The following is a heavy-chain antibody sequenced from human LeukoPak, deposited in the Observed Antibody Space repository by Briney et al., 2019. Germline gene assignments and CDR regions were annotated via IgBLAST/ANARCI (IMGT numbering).Heavy chain of an antibody. V-gene: IGHV4-59*01. CDR1: GGSISSYY. CDR3: ARLYENYAIGY. CDR2: IYYSGST. Sequence: SETLSLTCTVSGGSISSYYWSWIRQPPGKGLEWIGYIYYSGSTNYNPSLKSRVTISVDTSKNLFSLKLSSVTAADTAVYYCARLYENYAIGYWGQGTLVTVSS. J-gene: IGHJ4*02. D-gene: IGHD5/OR15-5a*01.